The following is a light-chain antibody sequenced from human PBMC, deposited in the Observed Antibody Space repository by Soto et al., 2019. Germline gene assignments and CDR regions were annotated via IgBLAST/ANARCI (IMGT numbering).Light chain of an antibody. Sequence: QSALTQPASVSGSPGQSITISCTGTSSDVAGYNYVSWYQQHPGKAPKLMIYEVSNRPSGVSNRFSGSKSGNTASLTISGLQAEDEADYYCSSYTSSSTPWVFGGGSKVTVL. V-gene: IGLV2-14*01. CDR2: EVS. CDR3: SSYTSSSTPWV. CDR1: SSDVAGYNY. J-gene: IGLJ3*02.